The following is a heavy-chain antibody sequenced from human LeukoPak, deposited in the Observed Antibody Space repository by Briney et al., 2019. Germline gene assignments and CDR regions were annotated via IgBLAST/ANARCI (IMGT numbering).Heavy chain of an antibody. V-gene: IGHV4-59*01. CDR1: GGSISSYY. D-gene: IGHD3-10*01. Sequence: PSETLSLTCTVSGGSISSYYWSWIRQPPGKGLEWIGYTYYSGSTNYNPSLKSRVTISVDTSKNQFSLKLSSVTAADTAVYYCARGPFRGFDYWGQGTLVTVSS. CDR2: TYYSGST. CDR3: ARGPFRGFDY. J-gene: IGHJ4*02.